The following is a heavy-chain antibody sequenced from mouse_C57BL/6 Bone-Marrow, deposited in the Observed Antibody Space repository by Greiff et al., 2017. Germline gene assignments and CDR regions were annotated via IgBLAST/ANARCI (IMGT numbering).Heavy chain of an antibody. CDR1: GYTFTNYW. D-gene: IGHD2-4*01. Sequence: VQLQQPGAELVKPGASVKLSCKASGYTFTNYWMHWVKQRPGQGLEWIGMMHPNGGSPDYNEKFKGKATLSVDKSSRTAYMELSSLTSEDSAVYYYARSYDYDDYTMYYWGQGTSVTVSS. CDR2: MHPNGGSP. CDR3: ARSYDYDDYTMYY. J-gene: IGHJ4*01. V-gene: IGHV1-64*01.